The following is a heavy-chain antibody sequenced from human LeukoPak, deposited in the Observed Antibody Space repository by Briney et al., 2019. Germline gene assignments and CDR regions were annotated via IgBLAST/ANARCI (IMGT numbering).Heavy chain of an antibody. CDR1: GGTFSSYA. J-gene: IGHJ3*02. V-gene: IGHV1-69*13. CDR2: IIPIFGTA. Sequence: SVKVSCKASGGTFSSYAISWVRQAPGQGLEWMGGIIPIFGTANYAQKFQGRVTITADESTSTAYMELSSLRSEDTAVYYCARAVEIATIMAAFDIWGQGTMVTVSS. D-gene: IGHD5-24*01. CDR3: ARAVEIATIMAAFDI.